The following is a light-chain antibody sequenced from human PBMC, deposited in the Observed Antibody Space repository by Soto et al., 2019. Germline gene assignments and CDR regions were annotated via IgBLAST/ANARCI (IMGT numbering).Light chain of an antibody. V-gene: IGKV2-28*01. J-gene: IGKJ4*01. CDR3: LQALQSPLT. CDR2: LGS. Sequence: DIVMTQSPLSLPVTPGEPASISCRSSQSLLHSNGYNYLDWYLQKPGQSPHLLIYLGSNRASGVPHRFSGSGSGTAVTLNISRVEAEDVGVYYCLQALQSPLTFGGGTKVEIK. CDR1: QSLLHSNGYNY.